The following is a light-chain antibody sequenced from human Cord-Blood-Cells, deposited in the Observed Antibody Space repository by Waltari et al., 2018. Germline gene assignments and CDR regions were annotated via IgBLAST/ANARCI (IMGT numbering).Light chain of an antibody. V-gene: IGKV1-39*01. CDR2: AEA. Sequence: DIHMTQSPSSLSSSVGDRVTITCRASQSISCYLNWYQQKPGKAPKLLIDAEASWQSGVPSRCSGSGSGTDFTLTISSLQPEDFATYYCQQSYSTPLTVGGGTKVEIK. J-gene: IGKJ4*01. CDR3: QQSYSTPLT. CDR1: QSISCY.